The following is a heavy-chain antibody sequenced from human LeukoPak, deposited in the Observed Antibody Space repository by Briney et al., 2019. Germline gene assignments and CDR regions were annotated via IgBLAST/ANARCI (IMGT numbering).Heavy chain of an antibody. CDR2: IYHSGST. CDR3: ARDGYYYGSGSSKRPYYYYMDV. D-gene: IGHD3-10*01. J-gene: IGHJ6*03. CDR1: GGSISRYY. Sequence: LETLSLTCTVSGGSISRYYWSWIRQPPGKGLEWIGYIYHSGSTYYNPSLKSRVTISVDRSKNQFSLKLSSVTAADTAVYYCARDGYYYGSGSSKRPYYYYMDVWGKGTTVTVSS. V-gene: IGHV4-59*12.